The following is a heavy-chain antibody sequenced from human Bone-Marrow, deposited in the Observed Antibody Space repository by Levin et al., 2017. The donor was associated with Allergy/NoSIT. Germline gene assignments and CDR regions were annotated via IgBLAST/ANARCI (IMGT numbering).Heavy chain of an antibody. D-gene: IGHD4-23*01. CDR2: IYYSGST. J-gene: IGHJ4*02. CDR1: GGSVSSGSYY. CDR3: ARVDDYGGLGYFDY. V-gene: IGHV4-61*01. Sequence: SETLSLTCTVSGGSVSSGSYYWSWIRQPPGKGLEWIGYIYYSGSTNYNPSLKSRVTISVDTSKNQFSLKLSSVTAADTAVYYCARVDDYGGLGYFDYWGQGTLVTVSS.